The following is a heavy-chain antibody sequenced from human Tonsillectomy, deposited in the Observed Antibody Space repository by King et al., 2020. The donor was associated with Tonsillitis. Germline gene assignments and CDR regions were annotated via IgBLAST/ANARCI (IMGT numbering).Heavy chain of an antibody. CDR3: ARAKGYRGSRDGMDV. D-gene: IGHD5-18*01. Sequence: VQLVESGAEVKKPGASVKVSCKASGYTFTDHNIHWVRQAPGQGLEWMGGSIPNSGATNYAQKFLGRFTMTRDTSSSTINMEVSRLTSDDTAVYYCARAKGYRGSRDGMDVWGQGTTVT. CDR1: GYTFTDHN. V-gene: IGHV1-2*02. CDR2: SIPNSGAT. J-gene: IGHJ6*02.